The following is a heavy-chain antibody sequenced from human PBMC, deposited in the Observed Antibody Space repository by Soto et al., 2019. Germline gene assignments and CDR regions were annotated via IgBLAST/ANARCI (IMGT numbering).Heavy chain of an antibody. CDR1: GYSFMKYG. CDR2: ISPYSGYT. J-gene: IGHJ4*02. V-gene: IGHV1-18*01. Sequence: ASVKVSCKGFGYSFMKYGINWVRQAPGQGLEWVGWISPYSGYTHSAQKFHGRLTLTTDTAASTAYMELRILRSADTALYYCAREASVLIPAAQPSSFDSWGQGTLVTVSS. CDR3: AREASVLIPAAQPSSFDS. D-gene: IGHD2-2*01.